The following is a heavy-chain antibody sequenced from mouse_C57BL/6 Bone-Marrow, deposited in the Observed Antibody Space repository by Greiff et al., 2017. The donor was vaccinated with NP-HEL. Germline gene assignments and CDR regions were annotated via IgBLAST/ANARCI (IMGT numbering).Heavy chain of an antibody. Sequence: QVQLQQPGAELVKPGASVKLSCKASGYTFTSYWMHWVKQRPGQGLEWIGMIHPSSGSINYNEKFKGKATLTVDKSYSTADMQISSLTSEDSAVYYCARGRATAMDYWGQGTSVTVSS. J-gene: IGHJ4*01. CDR3: ARGRATAMDY. D-gene: IGHD3-1*01. V-gene: IGHV1-64*01. CDR1: GYTFTSYW. CDR2: IHPSSGSI.